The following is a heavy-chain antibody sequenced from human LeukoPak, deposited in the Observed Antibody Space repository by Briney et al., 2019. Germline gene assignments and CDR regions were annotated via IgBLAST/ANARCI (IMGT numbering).Heavy chain of an antibody. CDR2: INPNSGGT. CDR3: ARERSSSWYPNWFDP. Sequence: ALVKVSCKASGYTFTGYYMHWVRQAPGQGLEWMGWINPNSGGTNYAQKFQGRVTMTRDTSISTAYMELSRLRSDDTAVYYCARERSSSWYPNWFDPWGQGTLVTVSS. V-gene: IGHV1-2*02. J-gene: IGHJ5*02. CDR1: GYTFTGYY. D-gene: IGHD6-13*01.